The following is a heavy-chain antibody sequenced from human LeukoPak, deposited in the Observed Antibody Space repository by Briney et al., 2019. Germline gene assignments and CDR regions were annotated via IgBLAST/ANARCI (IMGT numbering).Heavy chain of an antibody. Sequence: TGGSLRLSCAASGFTFYTYVMTWVRQAPGKGLEWVSGISGSGDDTYFADSVKGRFTISRDNSKNTLHLQMNSLRAEDTAVYYCAKVGGDFYYYGMVVWGQGTTVTVSS. J-gene: IGHJ6*02. CDR1: GFTFYTYV. CDR3: AKVGGDFYYYGMVV. D-gene: IGHD4-23*01. V-gene: IGHV3-23*01. CDR2: ISGSGDDT.